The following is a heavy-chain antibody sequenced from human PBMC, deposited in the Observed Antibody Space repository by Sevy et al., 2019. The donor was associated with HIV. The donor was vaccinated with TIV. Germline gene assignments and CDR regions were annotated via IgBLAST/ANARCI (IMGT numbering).Heavy chain of an antibody. CDR2: ISSSGGYT. CDR3: ATEHLFGYY. CDR1: GFTIISYA. Sequence: GGSLRLSCAASGFTIISYAMSWVRQAPGKGLEWVSAISSSGGYTYYADSVKGRFTISRDNSKNTLYLQVNSLRAEDTAVYYCATEHLFGYYWGQGTLVTVSS. J-gene: IGHJ4*02. V-gene: IGHV3-23*01. D-gene: IGHD3-10*01.